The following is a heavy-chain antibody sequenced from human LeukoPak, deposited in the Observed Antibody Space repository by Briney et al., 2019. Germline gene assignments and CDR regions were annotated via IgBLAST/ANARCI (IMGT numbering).Heavy chain of an antibody. D-gene: IGHD6-19*01. CDR2: IIPIFGTA. CDR3: AGQWLGAEYFQH. CDR1: GGTFSSYA. V-gene: IGHV1-69*13. J-gene: IGHJ1*01. Sequence: SVKVSCKSSGGTFSSYAISWVRQAPGQGLEWMGGIIPIFGTAKYAQKFQGRVPITADESTSTAYRELSSLRSEDTAVYYCAGQWLGAEYFQHWGQGTLVTVSS.